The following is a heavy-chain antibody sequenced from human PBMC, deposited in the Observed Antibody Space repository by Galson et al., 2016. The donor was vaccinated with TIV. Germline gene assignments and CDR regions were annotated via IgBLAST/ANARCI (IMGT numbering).Heavy chain of an antibody. V-gene: IGHV3-23*01. CDR1: GFTFNYFG. Sequence: SLRLSCAASGFTFNYFGMNWVRQAPGKGLEWVAGISGSGGVKNYADSVRGRFTISRDNSKDTVYLQMNSLRAEDTALYYCTRRGVYLQDAFDFWGQGTMVTASS. D-gene: IGHD2/OR15-2a*01. J-gene: IGHJ3*01. CDR3: TRRGVYLQDAFDF. CDR2: ISGSGGVK.